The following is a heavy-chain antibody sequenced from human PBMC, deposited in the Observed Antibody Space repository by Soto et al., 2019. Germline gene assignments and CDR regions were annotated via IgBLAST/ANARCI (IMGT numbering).Heavy chain of an antibody. V-gene: IGHV2-5*02. D-gene: IGHD2-15*01. Sequence: ASGPTLVNPTQTLTLTCTFSGFSVSTSGLGVGWIRQPPGKALEWLALIYWDDDKRYSPSLKSRLTITKDTSKNKVVLTMTNMHPMDTATYYCAHRRGRGSCYPDWGPGTLATVSS. J-gene: IGHJ4*02. CDR1: GFSVSTSGLG. CDR3: AHRRGRGSCYPD. CDR2: IYWDDDK.